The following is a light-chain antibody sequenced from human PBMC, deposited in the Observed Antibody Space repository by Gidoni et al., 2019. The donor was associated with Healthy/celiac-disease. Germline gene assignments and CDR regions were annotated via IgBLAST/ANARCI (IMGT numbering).Light chain of an antibody. J-gene: IGKJ4*01. CDR3: QKYNNWLF. V-gene: IGKV3-15*01. CDR1: QSVSSN. Sequence: DIVMSLSPATLSVSPGRRATLSCRASQSVSSNLAWYQQKPGQAPRLLIYGASTRATGIPARCSGRGSGKEFTLTSSSLQYEDFAVYYCQKYNNWLFFXGXTKVEIK. CDR2: GAS.